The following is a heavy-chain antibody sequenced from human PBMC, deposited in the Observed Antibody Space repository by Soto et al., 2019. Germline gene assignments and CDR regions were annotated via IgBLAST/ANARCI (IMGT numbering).Heavy chain of an antibody. Sequence: SETLSLTCSVSGDSISSDNWWTWVRQTPGMGLEWIGEIYHSGTTNYNPSLMSRATLSVDKSKNQFSLRLKSVTAADTATYYCARGPSSLITMVRGVIMELDYWGQGTLVTVSS. J-gene: IGHJ4*02. CDR1: GDSISSDNW. CDR2: IYHSGTT. CDR3: ARGPSSLITMVRGVIMELDY. D-gene: IGHD3-10*01. V-gene: IGHV4-4*02.